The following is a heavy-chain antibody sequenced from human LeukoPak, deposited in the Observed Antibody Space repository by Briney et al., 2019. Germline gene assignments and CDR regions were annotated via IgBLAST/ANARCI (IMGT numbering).Heavy chain of an antibody. CDR3: ARYQLPHDYGGNPRSYYFDY. D-gene: IGHD4-23*01. CDR1: GFTFSDYY. J-gene: IGHJ4*02. V-gene: IGHV4-59*10. CDR2: IYTSGST. Sequence: GSLRLSCAASGFTFSDYYMSWIRQPAGKGLEWIGRIYTSGSTNYNPSLKSRVTISVDTSKNQFSLKLSSVTAADTAVYYCARYQLPHDYGGNPRSYYFDYWGQGTLVTVSS.